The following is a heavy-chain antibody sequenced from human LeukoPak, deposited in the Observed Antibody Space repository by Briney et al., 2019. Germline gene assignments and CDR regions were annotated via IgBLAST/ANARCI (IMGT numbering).Heavy chain of an antibody. D-gene: IGHD2-15*01. J-gene: IGHJ4*02. CDR1: GYTFTGYA. V-gene: IGHV7-4-1*02. CDR2: INTDTGNP. CDR3: ARLTYCIDGSCPDY. Sequence: GASVKVSCKASGYTFTGYAMNWVRQAPGQGLEWMGWINTDTGNPTYAQGFTGRFVFSLDTSVSTAYLQISSLQAEDTAVYYCARLTYCIDGSCPDYWGQGTLVTVSS.